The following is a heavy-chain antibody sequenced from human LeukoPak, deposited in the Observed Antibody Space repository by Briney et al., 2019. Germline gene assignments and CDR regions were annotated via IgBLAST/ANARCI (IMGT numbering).Heavy chain of an antibody. V-gene: IGHV3-48*01. D-gene: IGHD4-17*01. J-gene: IGHJ4*02. Sequence: GGSLRLSCAASGFTFGSYSMNWVRQAPGKGLEWVSYISSSSSTIYYADSVKGRFTISRDNAKNSLYLQMNSLRAEDTAVYYCAREVDYGDYRVPLDYWGQGTLVAVSS. CDR2: ISSSSSTI. CDR1: GFTFGSYS. CDR3: AREVDYGDYRVPLDY.